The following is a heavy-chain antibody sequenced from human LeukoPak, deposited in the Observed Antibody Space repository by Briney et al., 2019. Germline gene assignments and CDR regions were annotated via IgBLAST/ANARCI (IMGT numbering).Heavy chain of an antibody. Sequence: GGSLRLSCAASGFTFSSYWMSWVRQAPGKGLEWVANIKPDGSEKYYVDSVGGRFTISRDNAKNSLYLQMNSLRAENTAVYYCRYSSRGGFDYWGQGTLVTVSS. CDR2: IKPDGSEK. V-gene: IGHV3-7*01. CDR1: GFTFSSYW. D-gene: IGHD6-13*01. J-gene: IGHJ4*02. CDR3: RYSSRGGFDY.